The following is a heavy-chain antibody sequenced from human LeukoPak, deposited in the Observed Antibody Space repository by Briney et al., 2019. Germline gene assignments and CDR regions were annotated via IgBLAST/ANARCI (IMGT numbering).Heavy chain of an antibody. CDR1: GGSISSYY. J-gene: IGHJ4*02. CDR3: ARLVLDYYDSSDDY. CDR2: VSYRGGT. D-gene: IGHD3-22*01. Sequence: SETLSLTCTVSGGSISSYYWSWIRQAPGKGLEWIADVSYRGGTKYNPSLKSRVSISVHTSKNQFSLKLSSVTAADTAVYYCARLVLDYYDSSDDYWGQGTLVTVSS. V-gene: IGHV4-59*08.